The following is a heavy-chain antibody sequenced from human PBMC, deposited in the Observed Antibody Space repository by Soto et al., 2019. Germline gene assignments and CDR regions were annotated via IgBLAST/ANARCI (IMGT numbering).Heavy chain of an antibody. CDR2: ISYDGSNK. CDR1: GFTFSSYV. V-gene: IGHV3-30*18. J-gene: IGHJ6*02. D-gene: IGHD3-3*01. CDR3: AKDLYDFWSGYYYSQLYYYYGMDV. Sequence: GGSLRLSCAASGFTFSSYVMHWVRQAPGKGLEWVAVISYDGSNKYYADSVKGRFTISRDNSKNTLYLQMNSLRAEDTAVYYCAKDLYDFWSGYYYSQLYYYYGMDVWGQGTTVTVSS.